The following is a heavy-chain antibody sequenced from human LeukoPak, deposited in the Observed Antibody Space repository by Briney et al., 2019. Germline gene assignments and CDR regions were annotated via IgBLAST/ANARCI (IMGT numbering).Heavy chain of an antibody. CDR3: AKGRTGYYYYGMDV. V-gene: IGHV3-23*01. CDR1: GFTFSSYA. D-gene: IGHD3-10*01. CDR2: ISGSGGST. Sequence: GGSLRLSCAASGFTFSSYAMSWVRQAPGKGLEWVSAISGSGGSTYYADSVKGRFTISRDNSKNTLYLQVNSLRAEDTAVYYCAKGRTGYYYYGMDVWGQGTTVTVSS. J-gene: IGHJ6*02.